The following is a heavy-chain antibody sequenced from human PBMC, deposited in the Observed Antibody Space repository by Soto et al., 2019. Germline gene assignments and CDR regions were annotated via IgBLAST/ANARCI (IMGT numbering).Heavy chain of an antibody. CDR2: INPNSGGT. D-gene: IGHD6-13*01. CDR1: GYTFTGYY. Sequence: QVQLVQSGAEVKKPGASVKVSCKASGYTFTGYYMHWVRQAPGQGLEWMGWINPNSGGTNYAQKFQGWVTMTRDTSISTAYMELSRRRSDDTAVYYCARDTAAAGNWFDYWGQGTLVTVSS. V-gene: IGHV1-2*04. CDR3: ARDTAAAGNWFDY. J-gene: IGHJ4*02.